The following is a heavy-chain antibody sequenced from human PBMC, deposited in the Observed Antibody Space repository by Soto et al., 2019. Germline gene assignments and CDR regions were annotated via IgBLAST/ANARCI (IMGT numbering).Heavy chain of an antibody. CDR3: ARDHARFSVGATNMGNY. CDR1: GYTFTSYG. CDR2: ISAYTGNT. J-gene: IGHJ4*02. V-gene: IGHV1-18*01. D-gene: IGHD1-26*01. Sequence: QVQLVQSGAEVKKPGASVKVSCKASGYTFTSYGISWVRQAPGQGLERMGWISAYTGNTNYAQKLQGRVTITTDTSTSTAYMELRSLRSDDTAVYYCARDHARFSVGATNMGNYWGQGTLVTVSS.